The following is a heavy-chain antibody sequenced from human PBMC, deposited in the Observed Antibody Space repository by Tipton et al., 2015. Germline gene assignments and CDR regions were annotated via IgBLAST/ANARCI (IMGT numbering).Heavy chain of an antibody. J-gene: IGHJ4*02. D-gene: IGHD3-22*01. CDR1: GFTFSRCA. V-gene: IGHV3-64D*08. CDR2: IISNGYNT. CDR3: VKDGYYYDTSGYSPLDY. Sequence: SLRLSCSASGFTFSRCAMNWVRQAPGKGLEYVSAIISNGYNTYYADSVKGRFTISRDNSKSTLYLQMSSLRAEDTAVYYCVKDGYYYDTSGYSPLDYWGQGTLVSVSS.